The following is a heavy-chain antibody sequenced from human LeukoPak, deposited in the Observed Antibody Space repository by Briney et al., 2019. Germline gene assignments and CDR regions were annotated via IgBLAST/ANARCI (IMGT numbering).Heavy chain of an antibody. Sequence: GGSLRLTCAASGFTFSTYWMNWYRQAPGKGLEWVGNINQDASEINYVDSVRGRFTISRDNAKNSLHLQMNSLRAEDTAVYYCATDRDNSDWQKRFDSWGQGTLVTVSS. V-gene: IGHV3-7*01. CDR2: INQDASEI. J-gene: IGHJ4*02. D-gene: IGHD2-21*02. CDR1: GFTFSTYW. CDR3: ATDRDNSDWQKRFDS.